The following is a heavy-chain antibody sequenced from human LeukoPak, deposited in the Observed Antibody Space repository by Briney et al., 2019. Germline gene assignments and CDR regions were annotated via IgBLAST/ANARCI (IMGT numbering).Heavy chain of an antibody. CDR2: IYYSGST. CDR1: GGPISSYY. J-gene: IGHJ2*01. V-gene: IGHV4-59*01. CDR3: ARDTSPFDL. Sequence: SETLSLTCTVSGGPISSYYWSWIRQPPGKGLEWIGYIYYSGSTNYNPSLKSRVTISVDTSKNQFSLKLSSVTAADTAVYYCARDTSPFDLWGRGTLVTVSS.